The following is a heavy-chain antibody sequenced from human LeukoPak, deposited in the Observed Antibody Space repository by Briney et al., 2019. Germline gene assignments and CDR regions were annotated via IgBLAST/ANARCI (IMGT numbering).Heavy chain of an antibody. Sequence: TGRSLRLSCAASGFTFSDPYMSWVRQAPGKGLEWVSYISGSGSIINYSDSVKGRFAVSRDNAKNSVYLQMNSLRAEDTAVYYCTRETYYYASGNWGQGTLVTVSS. CDR3: TRETYYYASGN. D-gene: IGHD3-10*01. V-gene: IGHV3-11*01. CDR1: GFTFSDPY. J-gene: IGHJ4*02. CDR2: ISGSGSII.